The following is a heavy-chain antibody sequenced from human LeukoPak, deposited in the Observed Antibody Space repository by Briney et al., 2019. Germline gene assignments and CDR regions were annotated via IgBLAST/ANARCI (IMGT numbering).Heavy chain of an antibody. D-gene: IGHD6-6*01. CDR1: GGSFSGYY. J-gene: IGHJ6*03. V-gene: IGHV4-34*01. Sequence: SETLSLTCAVYGGSFSGYYWSWIRQPPGKGLEWIGEINHRGNTNYNPSLKSRVTISVDTSKNQFSPKLSSVTAADTAVYYCARSSSSRYFYYMDVWGKGTTVTVSS. CDR3: ARSSSSRYFYYMDV. CDR2: INHRGNT.